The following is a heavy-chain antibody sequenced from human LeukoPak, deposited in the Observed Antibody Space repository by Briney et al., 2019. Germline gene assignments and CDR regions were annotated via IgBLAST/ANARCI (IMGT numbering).Heavy chain of an antibody. CDR3: ARGVSVDTAMAYDY. Sequence: ASVEVSCKASGYTFTSYDINWVRQATGQGLGWMGWMNPNSGNTGYAQKFQGRVTMTRNTSISTAYMELSSLRSEDTAVYYCARGVSVDTAMAYDYWGQGTLVTVSS. V-gene: IGHV1-8*01. J-gene: IGHJ4*02. D-gene: IGHD5-18*01. CDR1: GYTFTSYD. CDR2: MNPNSGNT.